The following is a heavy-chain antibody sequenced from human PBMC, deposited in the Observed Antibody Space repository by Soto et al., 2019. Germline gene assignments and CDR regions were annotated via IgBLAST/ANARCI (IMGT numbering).Heavy chain of an antibody. CDR3: VRDQSVAGPTTLFDP. V-gene: IGHV3-74*01. CDR1: GFTVANYG. J-gene: IGHJ5*02. Sequence: QPGGSLRLSCAASGFTVANYGMSWVRQAPGKGLAWVSGISTKGSSTIYADSVKGRFTVSRDNAKNTLYLQMNSLRAEDTAVYYCVRDQSVAGPTTLFDPWGQGSLVTVSS. CDR2: ISTKGSST. D-gene: IGHD6-19*01.